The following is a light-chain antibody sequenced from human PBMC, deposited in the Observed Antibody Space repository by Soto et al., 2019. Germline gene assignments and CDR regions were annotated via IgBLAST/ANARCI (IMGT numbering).Light chain of an antibody. CDR2: RDN. Sequence: QSVLAQAPSASGAPGQRVTISCSGSSSNIGSTSISWFQQLPGTAPRLLIYRDNQRPSGVPDRFSGSKSGTSGSLGISGLRSEDEADYYCAAWDERLRGYVFGCGTKLTVL. J-gene: IGLJ1*01. CDR3: AAWDERLRGYV. V-gene: IGLV1-47*01. CDR1: SSNIGSTS.